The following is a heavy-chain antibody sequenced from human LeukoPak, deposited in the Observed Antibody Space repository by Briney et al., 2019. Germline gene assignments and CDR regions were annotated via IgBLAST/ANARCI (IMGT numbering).Heavy chain of an antibody. CDR3: ARERGDTAMVFDY. CDR2: ISSSSSYT. J-gene: IGHJ4*02. D-gene: IGHD5-18*01. Sequence: GGSLRLSCAASGFTFSDYYTSWIRQAPGKGLEWVSYISSSSSYTNYADSVKGRFTISRDNAKNSLYLQMNSLRAEDTAVYYCARERGDTAMVFDYWGQGTLVTVSS. CDR1: GFTFSDYY. V-gene: IGHV3-11*06.